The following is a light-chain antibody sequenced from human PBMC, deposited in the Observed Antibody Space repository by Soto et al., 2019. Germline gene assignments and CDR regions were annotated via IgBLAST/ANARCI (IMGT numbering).Light chain of an antibody. J-gene: IGLJ2*01. CDR3: CSYAGSYTV. CDR1: SSDVGGYNY. Sequence: QSALTQPRSVSGSPGQSVTISCTGISSDVGGYNYVSWYQQHPDKAPKFMIYDVSKRPSGVPDRFSGSKSGNTASLTISGLQAEDEADYYCCSYAGSYTVFGGGTKLTVL. V-gene: IGLV2-11*01. CDR2: DVS.